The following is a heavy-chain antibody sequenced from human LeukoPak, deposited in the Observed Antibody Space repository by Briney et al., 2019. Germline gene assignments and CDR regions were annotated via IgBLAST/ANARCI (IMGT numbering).Heavy chain of an antibody. J-gene: IGHJ4*02. CDR3: ARVKNGYSSSWYLY. CDR2: INHSGST. V-gene: IGHV4-34*01. Sequence: PSETLSLTCAVYGGSFSGYYWSWIRQPPGKGLEWIGEINHSGSTNYNPSLKSRVTISVDTSKNQFSLKLSSVTAADTAVCYCARVKNGYSSSWYLYWGQGTLVTVSS. CDR1: GGSFSGYY. D-gene: IGHD6-13*01.